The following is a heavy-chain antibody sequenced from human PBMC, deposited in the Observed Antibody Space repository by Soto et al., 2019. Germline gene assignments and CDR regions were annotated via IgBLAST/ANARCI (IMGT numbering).Heavy chain of an antibody. CDR1: GYSFTSYW. CDR2: IYPGDSDT. J-gene: IGHJ5*02. CDR3: ARHGRPQPIVVVPAAVNWFDP. Sequence: EVQLVQSGAEVKKPGESLKISCKGSGYSFTSYWIGWVRQMPGKGLEWMGIIYPGDSDTRYSPSFQGQVTISADKSISTAYLQWSSLKASDTAMYYCARHGRPQPIVVVPAAVNWFDPWGQGTLVTVSS. V-gene: IGHV5-51*01. D-gene: IGHD2-2*01.